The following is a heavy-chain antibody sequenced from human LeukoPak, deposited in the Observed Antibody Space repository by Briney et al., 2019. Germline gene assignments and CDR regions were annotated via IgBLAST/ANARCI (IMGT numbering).Heavy chain of an antibody. Sequence: GASVKVSCKASGYTFTSYGISWVRQAPGQGLEWMGWISAYNGNTNYAQKLQGRVTMTTDTSTSTAYMELSRLRSDDTAVYYCARVYNYELPPVDAFDIWGQGTMVTVSS. D-gene: IGHD5-24*01. CDR1: GYTFTSYG. V-gene: IGHV1-18*01. J-gene: IGHJ3*02. CDR3: ARVYNYELPPVDAFDI. CDR2: ISAYNGNT.